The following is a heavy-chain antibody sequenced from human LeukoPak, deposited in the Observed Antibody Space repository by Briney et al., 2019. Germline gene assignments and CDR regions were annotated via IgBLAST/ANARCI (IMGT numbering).Heavy chain of an antibody. Sequence: GGSLRLSCAASGFTFSSYAMSCVRQAPGKGLEGVSAISGSGGSTYYADSVKGRFTIARDNAKNTLYLQMNSLRAHHTDVYYCPNPIPPIAVAGFNPFDIWGQGTMLPVSS. J-gene: IGHJ3*02. CDR1: GFTFSSYA. CDR2: ISGSGGST. D-gene: IGHD6-19*01. V-gene: IGHV3-23*01. CDR3: PNPIPPIAVAGFNPFDI.